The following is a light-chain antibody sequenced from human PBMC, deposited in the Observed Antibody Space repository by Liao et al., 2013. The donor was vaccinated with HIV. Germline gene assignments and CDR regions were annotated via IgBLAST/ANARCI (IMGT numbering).Light chain of an antibody. CDR2: YDT. V-gene: IGLV3-21*04. Sequence: SYELTQPPSVSVAPGKTARITCGGKNIGSKSVHWYQQRPGQAPVLVIYYDTDRPSGIPEQFSGSNSGNTATLTISRVEAGDEADYYCQVWDSSNDHVVFGGGTKLTVL. CDR1: NIGSKS. CDR3: QVWDSSNDHVV. J-gene: IGLJ2*01.